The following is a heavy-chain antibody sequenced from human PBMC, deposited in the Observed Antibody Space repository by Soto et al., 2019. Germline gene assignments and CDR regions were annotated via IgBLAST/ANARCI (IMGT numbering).Heavy chain of an antibody. Sequence: SETLSLTCAVSGGSISSSDWWTWVRQPPGKGLEWIGEIYHSGTTNYNPSLKSRVTISIDKSKNQFLLKPSSVTAADTAVYYCAVPGAGDFDYWGQGALVTVSS. J-gene: IGHJ4*02. V-gene: IGHV4-4*02. CDR3: AVPGAGDFDY. CDR1: GGSISSSDW. D-gene: IGHD6-13*01. CDR2: IYHSGTT.